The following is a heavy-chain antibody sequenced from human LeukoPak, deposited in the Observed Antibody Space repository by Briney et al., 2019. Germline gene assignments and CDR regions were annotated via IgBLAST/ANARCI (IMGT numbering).Heavy chain of an antibody. CDR2: ISGSGGST. CDR1: GFTFSSYA. Sequence: GGSLRLSCAASGFTFSSYAMSWVRQAPGKGLEWVSAISGSGGSTYYADSVKGRFTISRDNSENTLYLQMNSLRAEDTAVYYCAKRWDGSGSYFFDYWGQGTLVTVSS. CDR3: AKRWDGSGSYFFDY. J-gene: IGHJ4*02. V-gene: IGHV3-23*01. D-gene: IGHD3-10*01.